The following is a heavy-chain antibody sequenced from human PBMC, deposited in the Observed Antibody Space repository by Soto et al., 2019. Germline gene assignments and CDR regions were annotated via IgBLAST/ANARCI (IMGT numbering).Heavy chain of an antibody. D-gene: IGHD6-19*01. Sequence: GESLKVSCKGAGYNFISYCSGWVRQMTGKGLEWMGIIYPGDSDTRYSPSFQGQVTISADKSISTAYLQWSSLKASDTAMYYCTRLIKGYSSGWRPFDPWGQGTLVTVSS. CDR1: GYNFISYC. V-gene: IGHV5-51*01. CDR2: IYPGDSDT. CDR3: TRLIKGYSSGWRPFDP. J-gene: IGHJ5*02.